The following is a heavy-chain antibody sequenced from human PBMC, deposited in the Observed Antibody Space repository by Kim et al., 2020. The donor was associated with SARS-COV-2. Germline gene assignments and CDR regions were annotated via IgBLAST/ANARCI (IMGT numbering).Heavy chain of an antibody. J-gene: IGHJ5*01. CDR1: GGSITNNHYY. CDR2: IYYTGST. CDR3: ASLTSGWFAY. V-gene: IGHV4-39*01. Sequence: SETLSLTCTVSGGSITNNHYYWGWIRQPPGKGLEWIGSIYYTGSTYYNPSLRSRVTISIDTSKNQFALNLNSVTAADTALYYCASLTSGWFAYWGQGALVTVS. D-gene: IGHD2-2*01.